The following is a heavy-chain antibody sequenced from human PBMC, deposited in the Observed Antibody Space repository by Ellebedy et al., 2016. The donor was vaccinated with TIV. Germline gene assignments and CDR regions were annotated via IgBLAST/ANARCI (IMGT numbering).Heavy chain of an antibody. CDR2: IFYSGST. D-gene: IGHD3-22*01. J-gene: IGHJ4*02. CDR3: ARPSYDSNGYYFFEY. Sequence: SETLSLTCTVSGGSMTPFYWGWIRQPPGKGLEWIGSIFYSGSTYYNPSLKSRVTISGDTSKNQISLKLSPVTAADTAVYYCARPSYDSNGYYFFEYWGQGTLVTVSS. CDR1: GGSMTPFY. V-gene: IGHV4-39*01.